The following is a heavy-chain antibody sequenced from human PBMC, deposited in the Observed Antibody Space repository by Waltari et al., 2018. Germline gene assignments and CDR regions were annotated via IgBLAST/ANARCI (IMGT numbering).Heavy chain of an antibody. D-gene: IGHD5-18*01. V-gene: IGHV3-74*01. CDR1: GFTLRGSW. J-gene: IGHJ4*02. Sequence: EVQLVESGGGIVQPGGSVRLSCDASGFTLRGSWMHWVRQAPGKGLVWVSRISSDGNTTTYADSVKGRFTISRDNAKNTVFLEMNSLTAEVTAMYYCARVEYSYGPYCFDSWGQGTLVTVSS. CDR3: ARVEYSYGPYCFDS. CDR2: ISSDGNTT.